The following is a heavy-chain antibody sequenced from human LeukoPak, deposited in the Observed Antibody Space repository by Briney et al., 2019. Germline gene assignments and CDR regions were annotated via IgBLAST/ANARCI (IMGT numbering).Heavy chain of an antibody. V-gene: IGHV4-31*11. J-gene: IGHJ3*01. D-gene: IGHD3-22*01. CDR2: IYYGGST. Sequence: PSETLSPTCAVSGGSISRGAFFWSWLRQHPGKGLEWIGYIYYGGSTYYNPSLQSRLTLSVDSSKNQFSLNLSSVTAADTAVYYCASSIVVGPLGHDAFDVWGQGTMVTVSS. CDR1: GGSISRGAFF. CDR3: ASSIVVGPLGHDAFDV.